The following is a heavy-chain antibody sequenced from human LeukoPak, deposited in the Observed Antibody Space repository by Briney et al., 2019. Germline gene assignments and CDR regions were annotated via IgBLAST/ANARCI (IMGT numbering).Heavy chain of an antibody. CDR2: ISWNSGSI. D-gene: IGHD6-19*01. V-gene: IGHV3-9*01. Sequence: GRSLRLSCAASGFTFDDYAMHWVRQAPGKGLEWVSGISWNSGSIGYADSVKGRFTISRNNAKNSLYLQMNSLRAEDTALYYCAKSVSSGWTPFDYWGQGTLVTVSS. CDR1: GFTFDDYA. J-gene: IGHJ4*02. CDR3: AKSVSSGWTPFDY.